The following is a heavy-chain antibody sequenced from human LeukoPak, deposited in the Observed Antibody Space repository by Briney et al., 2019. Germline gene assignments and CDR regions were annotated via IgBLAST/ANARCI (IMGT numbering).Heavy chain of an antibody. CDR3: AKDFRRGGPFDY. J-gene: IGHJ4*02. V-gene: IGHV3-23*01. CDR1: GFTFSSYG. Sequence: GGTLRLSCVASGFTFSSYGMSWVRQAPGKGLEWVSGISGSDDGTDYADSVTGRFTVSRDNSKNTLYLQINSLRADDTAVYYCAKDFRRGGPFDYWGQGTLVTVSS. CDR2: ISGSDDGT. D-gene: IGHD3-16*01.